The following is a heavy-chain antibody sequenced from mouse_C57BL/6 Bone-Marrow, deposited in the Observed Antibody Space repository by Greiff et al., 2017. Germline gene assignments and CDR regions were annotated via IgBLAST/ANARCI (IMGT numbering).Heavy chain of an antibody. CDR1: GISITTGNYR. CDR2: IYYSGTI. CDR3: ARKGIYDGYYDYFDY. V-gene: IGHV3-5*01. D-gene: IGHD2-3*01. J-gene: IGHJ2*01. Sequence: VQLKESGPGLVKPSQTVFLTCTVTGISITTGNYRWSWLRQFPGNKLEWIGYIYYSGTITYNPSLTSRTTITRDTPKNQFFLEMNSLTAEDTATYYCARKGIYDGYYDYFDYWGQGTTLTVSS.